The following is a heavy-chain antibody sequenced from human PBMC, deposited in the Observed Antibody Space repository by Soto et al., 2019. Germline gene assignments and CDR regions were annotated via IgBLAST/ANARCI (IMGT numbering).Heavy chain of an antibody. D-gene: IGHD2-21*02. CDR3: ARGDRTGYYYDGMDV. J-gene: IGHJ6*02. V-gene: IGHV3-30-3*01. CDR2: ISYDGSNE. Sequence: QVQLVESGGGVVQPGRSLRLSCAASGFTFSSYAMHWVRQAPGKGLEWVALISYDGSNEYYADSVKGRFTIPRDNSKNTLYLQMNSLRTEDTAVYYCARGDRTGYYYDGMDVWGQGTTVTVSS. CDR1: GFTFSSYA.